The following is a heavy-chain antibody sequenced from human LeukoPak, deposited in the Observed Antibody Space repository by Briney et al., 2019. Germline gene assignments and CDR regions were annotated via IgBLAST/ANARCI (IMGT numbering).Heavy chain of an antibody. Sequence: PGGSLRLSCAASGFTFSSYAMSWVRQAPGKGLEWVSAISGSGGDTYYADSVKGRFTISRDNSKTTLYLQMNSLRAEDTAVYYCAKDRVVRGVMGAGGYWGQGTLVTVSS. V-gene: IGHV3-23*01. CDR3: AKDRVVRGVMGAGGY. J-gene: IGHJ4*02. CDR2: ISGSGGDT. D-gene: IGHD3-10*01. CDR1: GFTFSSYA.